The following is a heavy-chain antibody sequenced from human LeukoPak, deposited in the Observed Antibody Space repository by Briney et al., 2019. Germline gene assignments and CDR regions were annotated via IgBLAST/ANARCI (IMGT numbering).Heavy chain of an antibody. Sequence: PGGSLRLSCAASGFTFSSYGMHWVRQAPGKGLEWVAFIRYDGSNKYYADSVKGRFTISRDNSKNTLYLQMNSLRAEDTAVYYCANADWYGEYYYYYMDVWGKGTTVTVSS. CDR1: GFTFSSYG. J-gene: IGHJ6*03. CDR2: IRYDGSNK. CDR3: ANADWYGEYYYYYMDV. V-gene: IGHV3-30*02. D-gene: IGHD3/OR15-3a*01.